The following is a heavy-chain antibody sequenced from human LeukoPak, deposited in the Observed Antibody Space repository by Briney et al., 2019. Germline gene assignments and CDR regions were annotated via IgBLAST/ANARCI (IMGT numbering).Heavy chain of an antibody. CDR2: IYYRSKWYN. J-gene: IGHJ4*02. CDR1: GDSVSSNSAT. V-gene: IGHV6-1*01. D-gene: IGHD6-13*01. CDR3: ARGSSSNSWYFDY. Sequence: SQTLSLTCAISGDSVSSNSATWAWVRQSPSRGLEWLGRIYYRSKWYNEYAISVKGRITINPDTSRNQFYLQLNSVAPEDTAVYYCARGSSSNSWYFDYWGQGTLVTVSS.